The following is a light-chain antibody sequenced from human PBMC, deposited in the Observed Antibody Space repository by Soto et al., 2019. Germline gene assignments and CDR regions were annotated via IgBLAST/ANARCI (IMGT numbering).Light chain of an antibody. Sequence: EIVLTQSPGTLSLSPGERATLSCRASQSVSSRLAWYQQTPGQAPRLLIYGASTRATGVPPTFSGSASGTEFTLTISSLQSEDFTVYYCQQYNKWPLTFGQGTKVDIK. V-gene: IGKV3-15*01. CDR3: QQYNKWPLT. J-gene: IGKJ1*01. CDR2: GAS. CDR1: QSVSSR.